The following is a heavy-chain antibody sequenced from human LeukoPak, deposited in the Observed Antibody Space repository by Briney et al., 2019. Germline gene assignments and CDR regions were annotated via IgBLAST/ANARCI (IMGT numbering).Heavy chain of an antibody. J-gene: IGHJ6*03. D-gene: IGHD2-2*01. CDR3: ARADIVVVPAATTISYYYYYMDV. Sequence: ASVKVSCKASRYTFTGYYMHWVRQAPGQGLEWMGWINPNSGGTNYAQKFQGRVTMTRDTSISTAYMELSRLRSDDTAVYYCARADIVVVPAATTISYYYYYMDVWGKGTTVTVSS. CDR1: RYTFTGYY. V-gene: IGHV1-2*02. CDR2: INPNSGGT.